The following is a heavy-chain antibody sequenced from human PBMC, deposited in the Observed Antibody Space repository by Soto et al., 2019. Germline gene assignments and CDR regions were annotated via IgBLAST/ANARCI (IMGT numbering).Heavy chain of an antibody. D-gene: IGHD6-19*01. J-gene: IGHJ3*02. CDR1: GFSFDAYA. V-gene: IGHV3-9*01. Sequence: EVQLMESGGGLVQPGRSLRISCEVSGFSFDAYAMYWVRQAPGKGLEWVSGINWNSDSMAYAASVKGRFTVSRDNANNALYLQMNSLRPEDTALYYCAKALYTRGWHRPQPFHIWGQGTMVTVAS. CDR3: AKALYTRGWHRPQPFHI. CDR2: INWNSDSM.